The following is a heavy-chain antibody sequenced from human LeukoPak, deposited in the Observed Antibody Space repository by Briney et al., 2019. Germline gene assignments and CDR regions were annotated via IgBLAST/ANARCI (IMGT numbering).Heavy chain of an antibody. CDR1: GGSISGYY. CDR3: ARGPGGSGTRPPYTYYYGLYV. V-gene: IGHV4-59*12. Sequence: PSETLSLTCTVPGGSISGYYWSWIRQPPGKGLEWIGYIYHSGSTNYNPSLKSRVTISVDTSKNHFSLELSSVTAADTAVYYCARGPGGSGTRPPYTYYYGLYVWGQGTTVTVSS. J-gene: IGHJ6*02. CDR2: IYHSGST. D-gene: IGHD3-10*01.